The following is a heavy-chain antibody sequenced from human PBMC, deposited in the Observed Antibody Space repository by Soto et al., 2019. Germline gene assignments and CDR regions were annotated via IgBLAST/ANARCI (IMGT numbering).Heavy chain of an antibody. CDR3: ATAPYYVQVTYY. J-gene: IGHJ4*02. D-gene: IGHD3-16*01. V-gene: IGHV1-69*12. CDR1: GGTFSSYA. Sequence: QVQLVQSGAEVKKPGSSVKVSCKASGGTFSSYAIIWVRQAPGQGLEWMGGIIPIFGTANYAQKFQGRVTITADESTSTAYMELSSHRSEDTAVYYCATAPYYVQVTYYWGQGTLVTVSS. CDR2: IIPIFGTA.